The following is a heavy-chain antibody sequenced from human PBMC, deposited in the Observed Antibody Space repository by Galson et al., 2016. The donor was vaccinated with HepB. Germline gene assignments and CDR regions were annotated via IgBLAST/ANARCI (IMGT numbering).Heavy chain of an antibody. D-gene: IGHD2-21*01. CDR1: GFTFRDFP. J-gene: IGHJ4*02. CDR3: ARDYFCVGASCRGERGRFDY. V-gene: IGHV3-21*01. Sequence: SLRLSCAASGFTFRDFPMVWVRQAPGQGLEWVSSISSDGVYTYYADSLKGRFSISRDNAKNSLFLQMSSLRAEDTARYYCARDYFCVGASCRGERGRFDYWGQGALVTVSS. CDR2: ISSDGVYT.